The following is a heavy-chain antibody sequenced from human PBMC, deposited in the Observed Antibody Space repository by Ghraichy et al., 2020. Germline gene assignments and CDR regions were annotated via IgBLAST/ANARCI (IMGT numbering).Heavy chain of an antibody. D-gene: IGHD2-15*01. CDR3: AKIRDGHCSGASCLYFDY. V-gene: IGHV3-23*01. J-gene: IGHJ4*02. CDR2: IGGSGGGT. Sequence: GGSLRLSCAASGFTFSNYAMSWVRQAPGKGLEWVSAIGGSGGGTYYADSVKGRFTISRDNSKNTLYLQMNSLRAEDTAEYYCAKIRDGHCSGASCLYFDYWGQGTLVTVSS. CDR1: GFTFSNYA.